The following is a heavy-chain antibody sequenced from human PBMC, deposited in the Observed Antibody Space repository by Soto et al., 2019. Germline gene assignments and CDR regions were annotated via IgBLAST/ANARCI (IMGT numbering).Heavy chain of an antibody. V-gene: IGHV4-31*03. CDR1: GGSISSGGYY. CDR2: IYYSGNT. CDR3: ARATYYYDSSGYSDRVLDY. D-gene: IGHD3-22*01. Sequence: QVQLQESGPGLVKPSQTLSLTCTVSGGSISSGGYYWSWIRPHQGKGLEWIGYIYYSGNTYYNPSLKSRVTISEDTSKNQFSLKLSSLTAADTAVYYCARATYYYDSSGYSDRVLDYWGQGTLVTVSS. J-gene: IGHJ4*02.